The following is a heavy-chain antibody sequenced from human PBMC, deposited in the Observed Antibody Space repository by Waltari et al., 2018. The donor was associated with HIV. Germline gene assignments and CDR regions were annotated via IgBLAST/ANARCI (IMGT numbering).Heavy chain of an antibody. CDR2: ISYDGSNK. V-gene: IGHV3-30-3*01. CDR3: ARDPYYYDSSGYLCYFDY. Sequence: QVQLVESGGGVVQPGRSLRLSCAASGFTFSSNAIHWFRQAPGKGLEWVAVISYDGSNKYYADSVKGRFTISRDNSKNTLYLQMNSLRAEDTAVYYCARDPYYYDSSGYLCYFDYWGQGTLVTVSS. D-gene: IGHD3-22*01. CDR1: GFTFSSNA. J-gene: IGHJ4*02.